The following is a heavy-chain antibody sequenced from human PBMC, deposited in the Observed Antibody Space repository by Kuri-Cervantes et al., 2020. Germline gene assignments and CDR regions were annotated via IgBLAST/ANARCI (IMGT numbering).Heavy chain of an antibody. J-gene: IGHJ4*02. Sequence: SGPTLVKPTETLTLTCTVSGFSLSNARMGVSWIRQSPGKALEWLAHIFSNDEKSYSTSLKSRLTISKDTSKSQVVLTMTSMDPVDTATYYCARGGDWGGFDYWGQGTLVTVSS. V-gene: IGHV2-26*01. CDR1: GFSLSNARMG. CDR3: ARGGDWGGFDY. CDR2: IFSNDEK. D-gene: IGHD2-21*02.